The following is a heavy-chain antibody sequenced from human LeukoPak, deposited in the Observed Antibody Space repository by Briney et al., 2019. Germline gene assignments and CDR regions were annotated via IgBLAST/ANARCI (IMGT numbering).Heavy chain of an antibody. CDR2: ISVSSSSL. V-gene: IGHV3-21*01. CDR3: AKSFWWFGEFSPFDY. Sequence: PGGSLRLSCAASGLTFSSFSMNWVRQAPGKGLEWVSSISVSSSSLYYADSVKGRFTISRDNAKNSLYLQMNSLRAEDTAVYYCAKSFWWFGEFSPFDYWGQGTLVTVSS. D-gene: IGHD3-10*01. CDR1: GLTFSSFS. J-gene: IGHJ4*02.